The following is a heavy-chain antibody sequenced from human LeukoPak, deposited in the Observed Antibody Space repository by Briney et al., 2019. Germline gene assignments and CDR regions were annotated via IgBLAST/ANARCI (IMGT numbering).Heavy chain of an antibody. CDR2: INHSGST. CDR3: ARAGDYGDYVGWFDP. CDR1: GFNFNTYS. J-gene: IGHJ5*02. Sequence: PGGSLRLSCEASGFNFNTYSMAWVRQPPGKGLEWIGEINHSGSTNYNPSLKSRVTMSVDTSKNQFSLKLTSVTAADTAVYYCARAGDYGDYVGWFDPWGQGTLVTVSS. D-gene: IGHD4-17*01. V-gene: IGHV4-34*01.